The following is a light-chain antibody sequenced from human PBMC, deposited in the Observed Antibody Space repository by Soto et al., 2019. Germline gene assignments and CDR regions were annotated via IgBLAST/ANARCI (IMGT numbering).Light chain of an antibody. CDR2: TDN. CDR3: ASWDDSLSAWL. V-gene: IGLV1-47*02. Sequence: QAVVTQPPSASGTPGQKVTISCSGSSYNIGKSYVYWYRQLPGTAPKLLIYTDNQRPSGVPDRFSGSKSGTSASLAISGLRSEDDADYYCASWDDSLSAWLFGGGTKVTVL. J-gene: IGLJ3*02. CDR1: SYNIGKSY.